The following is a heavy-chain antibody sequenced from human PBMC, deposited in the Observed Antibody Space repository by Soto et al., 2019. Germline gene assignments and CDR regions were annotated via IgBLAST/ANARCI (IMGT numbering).Heavy chain of an antibody. V-gene: IGHV5-51*01. CDR2: TYPGDSDT. CDR3: AAYSGSFYYGMDV. D-gene: IGHD1-26*01. CDR1: GYSFTSYW. Sequence: GESLKISCKASGYSFTSYWIGWVRQMPGKGLEWMGITYPGDSDTRYSPSSQGQVTISADKSISTAYLQWSSLKASDTAMYYWAAYSGSFYYGMDVWGQGNTVTGSS. J-gene: IGHJ6*02.